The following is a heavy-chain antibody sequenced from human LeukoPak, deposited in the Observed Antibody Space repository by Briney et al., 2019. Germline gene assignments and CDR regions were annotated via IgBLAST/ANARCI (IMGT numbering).Heavy chain of an antibody. J-gene: IGHJ4*02. CDR1: GFTFSSYS. CDR2: ISSSSSTI. D-gene: IGHD3-16*01. Sequence: RSGRSLRLSCAASGFTFSSYSMNWVRQAPGKAPEWVSYISSSSSTISDADSVKGRFTISRDNAKNSLYLQMNSLRVEDTAVYYCARDRAWGYFDYWGQGTLVTVSS. CDR3: ARDRAWGYFDY. V-gene: IGHV3-48*01.